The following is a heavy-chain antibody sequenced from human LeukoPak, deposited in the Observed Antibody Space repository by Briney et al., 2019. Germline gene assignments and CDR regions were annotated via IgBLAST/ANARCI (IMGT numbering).Heavy chain of an antibody. J-gene: IGHJ4*02. CDR2: INHSGST. CDR3: ARGRPIAGAVLNLDY. V-gene: IGHV4-34*01. CDR1: GGSFSGYY. D-gene: IGHD6-13*01. Sequence: LETLSLTCAVYGGSFSGYYWSWIRQPPGKGLEWIGEINHSGSTNYNPSLKSRVTISVDTSKNQFSLKLSSVTAADTAVYYCARGRPIAGAVLNLDYWGQGTLVTVSS.